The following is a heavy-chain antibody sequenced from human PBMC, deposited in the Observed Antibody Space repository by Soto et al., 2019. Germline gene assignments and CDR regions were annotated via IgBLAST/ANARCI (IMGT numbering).Heavy chain of an antibody. CDR1: GYTFTSYG. D-gene: IGHD6-19*01. CDR2: ISAYNGNT. CDR3: ARGWWKNSSGTQYYFDY. Sequence: ASVKVSCKASGYTFTSYGISWVRQAPGQGLEWMGWISAYNGNTNYAQKLQGRVTMTTDTSTSTAYMELRSLRSDDTAVYYCARGWWKNSSGTQYYFDYWGQGTLVTVSS. V-gene: IGHV1-18*01. J-gene: IGHJ4*02.